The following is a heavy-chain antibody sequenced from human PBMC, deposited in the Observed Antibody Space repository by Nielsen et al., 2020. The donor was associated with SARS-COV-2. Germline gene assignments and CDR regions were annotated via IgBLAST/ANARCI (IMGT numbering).Heavy chain of an antibody. Sequence: ASVKVSCKASGYTFTSYGISWVRQAPGQGLEWMGWISAYNGNTNYAQKLQGRVTMTTDTSTSTAYMELRSLRSDDTAVYYCARELLYYDSSGYYRGGAFDVWGQGTMVTVSS. CDR3: ARELLYYDSSGYYRGGAFDV. D-gene: IGHD3-22*01. CDR2: ISAYNGNT. CDR1: GYTFTSYG. J-gene: IGHJ3*01. V-gene: IGHV1-18*01.